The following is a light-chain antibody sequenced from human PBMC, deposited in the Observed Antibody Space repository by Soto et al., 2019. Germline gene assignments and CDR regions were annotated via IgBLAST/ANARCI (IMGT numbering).Light chain of an antibody. Sequence: DIQMTQSPSTLSASVGDRVTITCRASQSISSWLAWYQQKPGKAPKLLIYDASILESGVPSRFSGSGSGTEFTLTLSSLQPDDFATYYCQQYNSYPWTFGQGTKVDIK. CDR1: QSISSW. CDR2: DAS. J-gene: IGKJ1*01. V-gene: IGKV1-5*01. CDR3: QQYNSYPWT.